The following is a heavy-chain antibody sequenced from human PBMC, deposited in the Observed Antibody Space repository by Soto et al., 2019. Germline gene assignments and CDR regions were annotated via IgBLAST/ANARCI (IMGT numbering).Heavy chain of an antibody. D-gene: IGHD6-19*01. V-gene: IGHV3-30*03. CDR2: ISFDGSNT. CDR1: GFTFSSYG. J-gene: IGHJ4*02. Sequence: QVQLVESGGGVVQPGRSLRLSCAAPGFTFSSYGMHWVRQAPGKGLEWVALISFDGSNTYCADSVKGRFTISRDNSQNTLYLQMHSLRAEDTSLYYCGAGQFFSDYWGQGTLVTVSS. CDR3: GAGQFFSDY.